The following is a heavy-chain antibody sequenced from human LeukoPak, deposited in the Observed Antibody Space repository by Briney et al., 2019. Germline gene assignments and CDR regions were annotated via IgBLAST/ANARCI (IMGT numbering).Heavy chain of an antibody. D-gene: IGHD6-13*01. CDR2: IIPIFGTA. J-gene: IGHJ4*02. CDR1: GGTFSSYA. V-gene: IGHV1-69*05. Sequence: SVKVSCKASGGTFSSYAISWVRQAPGQGLEWMGRIIPIFGTANYAQKFQCRVTITTDESTSTAYMELSSLRSEDTAVYYCARDAMEWAAAGQFFDYWGQGTLVTVSS. CDR3: ARDAMEWAAAGQFFDY.